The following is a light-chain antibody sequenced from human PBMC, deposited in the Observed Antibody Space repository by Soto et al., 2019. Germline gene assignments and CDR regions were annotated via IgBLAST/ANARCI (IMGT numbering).Light chain of an antibody. CDR3: QQYGSTPPWT. CDR1: QSFSSNY. CDR2: GAS. J-gene: IGKJ1*01. V-gene: IGKV3-20*01. Sequence: EIVLTQSPGTLSLSPGERATLSCRASQSFSSNYLAWYQQKPGQGPRLLIFGASSRATGLPDRFSGSGSGTDFTLTISRLEPEDFAVYYCQQYGSTPPWTFGQGTKVEIK.